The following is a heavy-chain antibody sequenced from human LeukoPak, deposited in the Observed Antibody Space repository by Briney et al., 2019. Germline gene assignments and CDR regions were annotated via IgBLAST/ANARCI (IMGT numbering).Heavy chain of an antibody. D-gene: IGHD3-22*01. Sequence: ASVKVSCKASGYTSTSYGISWVRRAPGQGLEWMGWISAYNGNTNYAQKLQGRVTMTTDTSTSTAYMELRSLRSDDTAVYYCARDRGVRHYYDSSGYPVWGQGTLVTVSS. CDR3: ARDRGVRHYYDSSGYPV. V-gene: IGHV1-18*01. J-gene: IGHJ4*02. CDR2: ISAYNGNT. CDR1: GYTSTSYG.